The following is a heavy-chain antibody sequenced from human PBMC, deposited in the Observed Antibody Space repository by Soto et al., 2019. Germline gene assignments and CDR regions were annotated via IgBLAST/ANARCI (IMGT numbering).Heavy chain of an antibody. CDR2: IDADGGRT. D-gene: IGHD6-13*01. CDR1: GFSFSTYT. J-gene: IGHJ4*02. CDR3: AKLKGIGTPNNYFDY. Sequence: GGSLRLSCTASGFSFSTYTMNWVRQPLEKGLEWVSAIDADGGRTYHADSVKGRFAISRDNTRNTVFLQMDRLTTEDTAIYYCAKLKGIGTPNNYFDYWGQGTLVTVSS. V-gene: IGHV3-23*01.